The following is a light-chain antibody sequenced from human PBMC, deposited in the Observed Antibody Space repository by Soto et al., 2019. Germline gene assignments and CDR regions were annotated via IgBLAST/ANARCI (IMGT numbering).Light chain of an antibody. Sequence: EIVLTQSPGTLSLSPGERATLSGRASQSVSSSYLAWYQQKPGQAPRLLIYGASSRATGIPDRFSGSGSGTDFTLTISRLEPEDFAVYYCQQYGSSPRYTFGQGTKLEIK. CDR3: QQYGSSPRYT. J-gene: IGKJ2*01. CDR2: GAS. V-gene: IGKV3-20*01. CDR1: QSVSSSY.